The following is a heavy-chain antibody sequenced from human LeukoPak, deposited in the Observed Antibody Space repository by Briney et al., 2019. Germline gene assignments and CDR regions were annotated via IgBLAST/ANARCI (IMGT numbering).Heavy chain of an antibody. CDR3: ARENIVVVTAIRDAFDI. CDR2: ISSGSSTI. J-gene: IGHJ3*02. V-gene: IGHV3-48*02. CDR1: GFTFSSYS. Sequence: GGSLRLSCAASGFTFSSYSMNWVRQAPGKGLEWVSYISSGSSTIYYADSVKGRFTISRDNAKNSLCLQMNSLRDEDTAVYYCARENIVVVTAIRDAFDIWGQGTMVTVSA. D-gene: IGHD2-21*02.